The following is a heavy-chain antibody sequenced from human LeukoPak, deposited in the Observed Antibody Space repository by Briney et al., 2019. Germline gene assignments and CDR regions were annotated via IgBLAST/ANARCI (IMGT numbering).Heavy chain of an antibody. D-gene: IGHD5-12*01. CDR1: GYSFTSYW. CDR2: IYPGDSDT. CDR3: ARLAGVDIVATILGPYYFDY. J-gene: IGHJ4*02. Sequence: GESLKISCKGSGYSFTSYWIGWVRQMPGKGLEWMGIIYPGDSDTRYSPSFQGQVTISADKSISTAYLQWSSLKASDTAMYYCARLAGVDIVATILGPYYFDYWGQGTLVTVSS. V-gene: IGHV5-51*01.